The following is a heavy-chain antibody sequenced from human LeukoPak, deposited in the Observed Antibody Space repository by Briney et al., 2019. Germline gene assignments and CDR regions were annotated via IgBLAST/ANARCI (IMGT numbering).Heavy chain of an antibody. V-gene: IGHV1-3*01. J-gene: IGHJ5*02. CDR3: ARGAIAAALIWFDP. D-gene: IGHD6-13*01. CDR1: GYTFTSYA. CDR2: INAGNGNT. Sequence: ASVKASCKASGYTFTSYAMHWVRQAPGQRLEWIGWINAGNGNTKYSQKFQGRVTITRDTSASTAYMELSSLRSEDTAVYYCARGAIAAALIWFDPWGQGTLVTVSS.